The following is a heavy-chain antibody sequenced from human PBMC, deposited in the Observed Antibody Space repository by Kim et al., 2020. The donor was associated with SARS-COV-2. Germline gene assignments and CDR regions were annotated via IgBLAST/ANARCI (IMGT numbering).Heavy chain of an antibody. J-gene: IGHJ4*02. Sequence: AASGKGRFTIARDNSKNTLYLQMNSRRAEDTAVYYCAKEGLRLRGSHFDYWGQGTLVTVSS. CDR3: AKEGLRLRGSHFDY. D-gene: IGHD4-17*01. V-gene: IGHV3-23*01.